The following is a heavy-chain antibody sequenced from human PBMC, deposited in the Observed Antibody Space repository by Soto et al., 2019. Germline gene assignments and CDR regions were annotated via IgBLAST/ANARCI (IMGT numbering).Heavy chain of an antibody. V-gene: IGHV3-13*01. CDR2: IGTLSDT. CDR3: ARGRSFSYDSTPPPMFDP. CDR1: GFTFSTFD. D-gene: IGHD3-10*01. Sequence: GGSLRLSCAGSGFTFSTFDIHWVRQAPGKELEWVSGIGTLSDTFYAASVQGRFTISRKNAKNSVYLQMNSLRAGDTAFYYCARGRSFSYDSTPPPMFDPWGQGTLVTVSS. J-gene: IGHJ5*02.